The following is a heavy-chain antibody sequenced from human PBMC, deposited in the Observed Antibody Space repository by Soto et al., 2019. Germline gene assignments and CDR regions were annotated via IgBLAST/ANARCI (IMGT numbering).Heavy chain of an antibody. D-gene: IGHD3-16*01. J-gene: IGHJ4*02. CDR2: INHSVST. CDR1: GGSFSGYY. Sequence: SETLSLTCAVYGGSFSGYYWSWIRQPPGKGLEWIGEINHSVSTNYNPSLKSRVTISVDTSKNQFSLKLSSVTAADTAVYYCAREWVWGRYFDYWGQGTPVTVSS. CDR3: AREWVWGRYFDY. V-gene: IGHV4-34*01.